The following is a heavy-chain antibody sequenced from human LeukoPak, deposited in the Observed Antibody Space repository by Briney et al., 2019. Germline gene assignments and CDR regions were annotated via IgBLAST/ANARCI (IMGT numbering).Heavy chain of an antibody. Sequence: ASVKVSCKASGYTFTGYYMHWVRQAPGQGLEWVGLINPNSGGTNYAHKFQGRVTMTRDTSISTAYLELSRLRSDDTSVYYCAREAEGVVVAATIVFDIWGQGTMVTVSS. J-gene: IGHJ3*02. V-gene: IGHV1-2*02. CDR1: GYTFTGYY. CDR3: AREAEGVVVAATIVFDI. CDR2: INPNSGGT. D-gene: IGHD2-15*01.